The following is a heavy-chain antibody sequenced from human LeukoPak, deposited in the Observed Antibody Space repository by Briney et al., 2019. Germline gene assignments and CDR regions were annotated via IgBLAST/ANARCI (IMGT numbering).Heavy chain of an antibody. CDR1: GGSFSGYY. D-gene: IGHD6-19*01. V-gene: IGHV4-34*01. CDR2: INHSGST. J-gene: IGHJ4*02. Sequence: PSETLPLTCAVYGGSFSGYYWSWIRQPPGKGLEWIGEINHSGSTNYNPSLKSRVTISVDTSKNQFSLKLSSVTAADTAVYYCARAQWLERFDYWGQGTLVTVSS. CDR3: ARAQWLERFDY.